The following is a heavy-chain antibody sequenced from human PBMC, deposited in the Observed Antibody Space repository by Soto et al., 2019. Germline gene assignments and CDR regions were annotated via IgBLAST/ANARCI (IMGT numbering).Heavy chain of an antibody. D-gene: IGHD3-16*01. CDR2: IYYSGST. CDR3: ARWGGGIDY. V-gene: IGHV4-59*01. CDR1: GGSISSYY. Sequence: SETLSLTCTVAGGSISSYYWSWIRQPPGKGLEWIGYIYYSGSTNYNPSLKSRVTISVDTSKNQFSLKLSSVTAADTAVYYCARWGGGIDYWGQGTLVTVS. J-gene: IGHJ4*02.